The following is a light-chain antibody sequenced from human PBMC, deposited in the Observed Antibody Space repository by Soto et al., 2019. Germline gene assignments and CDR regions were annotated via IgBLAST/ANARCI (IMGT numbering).Light chain of an antibody. CDR1: QSVSSGY. Sequence: EIVLTQSPGTLSLSPGERPTLSCRASQSVSSGYLTWYQQKPGQAPRRLIFGASRRATGIPDRFSGGGSGTDFTLSIRSLEPEDFAVYDCQQRSTWPLFGQGTRLEIK. V-gene: IGKV3D-20*02. CDR3: QQRSTWPL. J-gene: IGKJ5*01. CDR2: GAS.